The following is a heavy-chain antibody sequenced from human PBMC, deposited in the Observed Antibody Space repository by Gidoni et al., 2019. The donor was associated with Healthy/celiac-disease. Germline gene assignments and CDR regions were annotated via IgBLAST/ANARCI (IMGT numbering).Heavy chain of an antibody. Sequence: QVQLVQSGAEVKKPGSSVKVSCKASGGTFSSYAISWVRQAPGQGLECMGGIIPILGTANYAQKFQGRVTITADESTSTAYMELSSLRSEDTAVYYCARVGRLLRNYGMDVWGQGTTVTVSS. D-gene: IGHD1-26*01. CDR1: GGTFSSYA. J-gene: IGHJ6*02. V-gene: IGHV1-69*01. CDR2: IIPILGTA. CDR3: ARVGRLLRNYGMDV.